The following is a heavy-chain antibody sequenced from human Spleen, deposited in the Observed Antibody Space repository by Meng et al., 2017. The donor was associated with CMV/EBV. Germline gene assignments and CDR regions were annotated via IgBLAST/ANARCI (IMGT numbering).Heavy chain of an antibody. V-gene: IGHV3-7*01. CDR1: GLTFSAYW. CDR2: IKQDGSEK. J-gene: IGHJ4*02. CDR3: AKPFHSNGWYGDFDY. Sequence: GESLKISCAASGLTFSAYWMSWVRQNPGRGLEWVANIKQDGSEKYYVDSVKGRFTIFRDNAKNSVYLQMNSLRVEDTAVYYCAKPFHSNGWYGDFDYWGQGTVVTVSS. D-gene: IGHD6-19*01.